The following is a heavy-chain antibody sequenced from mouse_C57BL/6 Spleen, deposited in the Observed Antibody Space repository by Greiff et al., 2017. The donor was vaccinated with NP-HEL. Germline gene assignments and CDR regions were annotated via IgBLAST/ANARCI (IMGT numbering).Heavy chain of an antibody. D-gene: IGHD2-4*01. J-gene: IGHJ3*01. CDR2: INPYNGGT. CDR1: GFTFTDYY. CDR3: ASDDYDGSWFAY. Sequence: EVQLQESGAVLVKPGASVKMSCKASGFTFTDYYMNWVKQSPGKSLEWIGVINPYNGGTSYNQKFKGKATLTVDRSSSTGYMELNSMTSEDAAVYYCASDDYDGSWFAYWGQGTLVTVSA. V-gene: IGHV1-19*01.